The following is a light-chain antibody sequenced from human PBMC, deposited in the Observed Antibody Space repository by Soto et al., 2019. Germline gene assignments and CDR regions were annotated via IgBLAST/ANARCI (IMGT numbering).Light chain of an antibody. J-gene: IGKJ1*01. CDR3: QQYGSSPRT. Sequence: EVVLTQSPGTLSLSPGDRATLSCRASQSVSNNYLAWFQQRPGQSPSLLIYGASTRATGIPERFSGSGSGTDFTLTITRLEPEDFAVYYCQQYGSSPRTFGQGTKVEIK. V-gene: IGKV3-20*01. CDR2: GAS. CDR1: QSVSNNY.